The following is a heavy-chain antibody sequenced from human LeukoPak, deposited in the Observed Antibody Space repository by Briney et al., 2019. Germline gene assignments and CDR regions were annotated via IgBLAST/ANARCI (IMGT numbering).Heavy chain of an antibody. J-gene: IGHJ4*02. CDR2: IYYSGST. Sequence: PSQTLSLTCTVSGGSISSGGYHWSWIRQHPGKGLEWIGYIYYSGSTYYNPSLKSRVTISVDTSKNQFSLKLSSVTAADTAVYYCARVNSYGSQFDYWGQGTLVTVSS. D-gene: IGHD5-18*01. V-gene: IGHV4-31*03. CDR1: GGSISSGGYH. CDR3: ARVNSYGSQFDY.